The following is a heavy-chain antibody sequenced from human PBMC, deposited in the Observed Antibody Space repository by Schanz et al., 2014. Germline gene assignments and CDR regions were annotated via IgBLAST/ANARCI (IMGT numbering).Heavy chain of an antibody. J-gene: IGHJ6*02. Sequence: EVQLVESGGGLVQPGGSLRLSCAASGFTFSSYWMHWVRQAPGKGLVWVSRINSDGSTTIYADSVKGRFTISRDNAKNTLYLQMNSLRTEDTALYYCAKDSRGSSFDMDVWGQGTTVTVSS. CDR3: AKDSRGSSFDMDV. CDR2: INSDGSTT. V-gene: IGHV3-74*01. CDR1: GFTFSSYW. D-gene: IGHD1-26*01.